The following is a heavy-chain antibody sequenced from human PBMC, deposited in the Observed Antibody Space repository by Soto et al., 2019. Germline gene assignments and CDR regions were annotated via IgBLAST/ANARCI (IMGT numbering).Heavy chain of an antibody. CDR1: GFTFSDFG. V-gene: IGHV3-30*18. J-gene: IGHJ6*02. CDR2: ISEDAETD. CDR3: AKAPFRRPYYFYGMDV. Sequence: QVRLVESRGGVVQPGGSLRLSCVASGFTFSDFGMHWVRQGPGKGLEWLAVISEDAETDFHADSVKGRFTVSRDNFKETLYLQMNSLTTDDSGVYFCAKAPFRRPYYFYGMDVWGQGTTVIVSS. D-gene: IGHD3-10*01.